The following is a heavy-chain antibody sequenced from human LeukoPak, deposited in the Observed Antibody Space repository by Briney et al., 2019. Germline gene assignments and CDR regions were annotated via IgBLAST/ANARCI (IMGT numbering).Heavy chain of an antibody. D-gene: IGHD3-3*01. CDR2: IKQDGSEK. J-gene: IGHJ2*01. CDR3: ASTNYDFWSGFDWYFDL. Sequence: QPGGSLRLSCAAPGFTFSSYWMSWVRQAPGKGLEWVANIKQDGSEKYYVDSVKGRFTISRDNAKNSLYLQMNSLRAEDTAVYYCASTNYDFWSGFDWYFDLWGRGTLVTVSS. V-gene: IGHV3-7*01. CDR1: GFTFSSYW.